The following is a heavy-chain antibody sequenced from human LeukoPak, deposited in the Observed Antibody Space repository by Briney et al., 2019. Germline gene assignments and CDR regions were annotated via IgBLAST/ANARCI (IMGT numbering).Heavy chain of an antibody. D-gene: IGHD2-21*01. CDR1: GFTFSNYA. V-gene: IGHV3-23*01. Sequence: GGSLRLSCVASGFTFSNYAKSWVRQAPGKGLEWVSTISASSGNTYYVESVKGRFAISRDVSENTLYLQMNSLRAEDTAIYYCAKATGIFSSRCPDYWGLGTLVTVST. J-gene: IGHJ4*02. CDR3: AKATGIFSSRCPDY. CDR2: ISASSGNT.